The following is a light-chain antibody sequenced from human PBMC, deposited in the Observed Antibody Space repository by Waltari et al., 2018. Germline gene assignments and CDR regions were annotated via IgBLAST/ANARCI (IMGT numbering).Light chain of an antibody. CDR1: QSVFSAY. Sequence: EIVLTQSPGTLSLSPGDRATLSCRASQSVFSAYLAWYQQKPGQAPRRRTYGASRRATGIPARFSGSGSGTDFTLTISSLEPEDFAVYYCQHRDHWPPDATFGPGTKVDI. J-gene: IGKJ3*01. CDR2: GAS. V-gene: IGKV3D-20*02. CDR3: QHRDHWPPDAT.